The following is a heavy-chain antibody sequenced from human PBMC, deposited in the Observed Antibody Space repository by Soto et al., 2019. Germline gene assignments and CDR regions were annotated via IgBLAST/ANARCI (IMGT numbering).Heavy chain of an antibody. CDR3: ARQPLGAETVTSVRNWYSS. J-gene: IGHJ5*01. V-gene: IGHV4-39*01. D-gene: IGHD4-17*01. CDR1: GGSISSSSSY. Sequence: SETLSLPCTGSGGSISSSSSYWGWIRQPPGKGLEWIGYIYYSGSTNYNPSLKSRVTISVDTSKNQFSLKLNSVTAADTAVYYCARQPLGAETVTSVRNWYSSWGQGALVTVSS. CDR2: IYYSGST.